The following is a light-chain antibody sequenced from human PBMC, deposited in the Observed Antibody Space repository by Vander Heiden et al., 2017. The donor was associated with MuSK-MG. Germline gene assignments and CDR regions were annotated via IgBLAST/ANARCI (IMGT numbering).Light chain of an antibody. CDR1: QSLLHSNGYNY. J-gene: IGKJ2*01. CDR2: LGS. Sequence: DIVMTQSPLSLPVNPGEPASISCRSSQSLLHSNGYNYLDWYLQKPGQSPQLLIYLGSNRASGVPDRFSGSGSGTDFTLKISRVEAEDVGVYYCRQALQTPYTFGQGTKLEIK. V-gene: IGKV2-28*01. CDR3: RQALQTPYT.